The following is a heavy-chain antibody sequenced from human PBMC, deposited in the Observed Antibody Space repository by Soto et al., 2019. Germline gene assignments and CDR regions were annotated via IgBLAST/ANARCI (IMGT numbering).Heavy chain of an antibody. CDR2: IIPIFGTA. J-gene: IGHJ6*02. CDR3: ARRSTLPTRVWLLAADHYGMDV. CDR1: GGTFSSYA. Sequence: SVKVSCKASGGTFSSYAISWVRQAPGQGLEWMGGIIPIFGTANYAQKFQGRVTITADKSTSTAYMELSSLRSEDTAVYYCARRSTLPTRVWLLAADHYGMDVWGQGTTVTVSS. V-gene: IGHV1-69*06. D-gene: IGHD5-18*01.